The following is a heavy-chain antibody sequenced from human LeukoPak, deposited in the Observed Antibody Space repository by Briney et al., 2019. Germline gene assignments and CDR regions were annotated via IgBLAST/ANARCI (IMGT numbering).Heavy chain of an antibody. CDR2: MNQDGSEI. D-gene: IGHD6-13*01. J-gene: IGHJ4*02. CDR1: GFTFSSYW. Sequence: GRSLRLSCAASGFTFSSYWVTWVRQAPGKGLEWVANMNQDGSEIYHVDSVKDRFTISRDNAKKSLYLQMNSLRAEDTAVYYCARSDSNSWYSLHDYWGQGTLVTVSS. V-gene: IGHV3-7*01. CDR3: ARSDSNSWYSLHDY.